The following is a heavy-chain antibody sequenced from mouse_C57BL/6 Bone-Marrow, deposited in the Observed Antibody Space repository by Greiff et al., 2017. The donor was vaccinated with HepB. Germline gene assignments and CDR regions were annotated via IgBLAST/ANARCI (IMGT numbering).Heavy chain of an antibody. Sequence: EVQGVESGGDLVKPGGSLKLSCAASGFTFSSYGMSWVRQTPDKRLEWVATISSGGSYTYYPDSVKGRFPISRDNAKNTLYLQMSSLKSEDTAMYYCARTGSPYAMGYWGQGTSVTVSS. CDR2: ISSGGSYT. CDR3: ARTGSPYAMGY. J-gene: IGHJ4*01. CDR1: GFTFSSYG. D-gene: IGHD4-1*01. V-gene: IGHV5-6*01.